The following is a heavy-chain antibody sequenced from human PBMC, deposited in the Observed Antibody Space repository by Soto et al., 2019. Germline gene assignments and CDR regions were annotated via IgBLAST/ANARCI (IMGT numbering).Heavy chain of an antibody. J-gene: IGHJ4*02. V-gene: IGHV3-23*01. CDR3: EKDHLDSSSWYRLVDY. Sequence: PGGSLRLSCAASGFTFSSDAMSWVRQAPGQGLEWVSAINGGGDTTYYADSVMGRFTVSRDNSKNTLYLRMNSLRAEDTAVYYCEKDHLDSSSWYRLVDYWGQGSLVTVSS. CDR2: INGGGDTT. CDR1: GFTFSSDA. D-gene: IGHD6-13*01.